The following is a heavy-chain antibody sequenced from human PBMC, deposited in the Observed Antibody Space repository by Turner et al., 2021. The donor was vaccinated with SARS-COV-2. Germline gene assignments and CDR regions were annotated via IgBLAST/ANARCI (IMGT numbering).Heavy chain of an antibody. CDR2: PYYPGGS. Sequence: QLLVQESGPALVKPSETLSVPCTVPAVSSTSNRHYRGWVRQPPGKGLEWIGIPYYPGGSYYNPSLRGRVPISVAPSQNQFSLILRSVPAADTAVYYCVTSVRRSGYFQRWGQGSLVSVSS. CDR1: AVSSTSNRHY. CDR3: VTSVRRSGYFQR. J-gene: IGHJ1*01. V-gene: IGHV4-39*01.